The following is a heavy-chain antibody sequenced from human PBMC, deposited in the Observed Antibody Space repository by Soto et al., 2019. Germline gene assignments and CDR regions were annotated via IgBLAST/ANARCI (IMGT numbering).Heavy chain of an antibody. CDR3: AGRDGLRYFDWAPDY. CDR2: ISAYNGNT. CDR1: GYTFTSYG. V-gene: IGHV1-18*01. D-gene: IGHD3-9*01. J-gene: IGHJ4*02. Sequence: GASVKVSCKASGYTFTSYGISWVRQAPGQGLEWMGWISAYNGNTNYAQKLQGRVTMTTDTSTSTAYMELRSLRSDDTAVYYCAGRDGLRYFDWAPDYWGQGTLVTVSS.